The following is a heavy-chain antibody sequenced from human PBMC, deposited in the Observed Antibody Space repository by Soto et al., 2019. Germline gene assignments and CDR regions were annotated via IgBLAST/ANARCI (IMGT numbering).Heavy chain of an antibody. CDR2: INSDGSST. D-gene: IGHD7-27*01. V-gene: IGHV3-74*01. Sequence: PGGSLRLSCAASGFSLRNYWMHWVRHAPGKGLVWVSRINSDGSSTSYADSGKGRFTISRDNAKNTLYLQMNSLRAEDTAVYYCAGESHWAPDYWGRGTLVTVSS. CDR3: AGESHWAPDY. CDR1: GFSLRNYW. J-gene: IGHJ4*02.